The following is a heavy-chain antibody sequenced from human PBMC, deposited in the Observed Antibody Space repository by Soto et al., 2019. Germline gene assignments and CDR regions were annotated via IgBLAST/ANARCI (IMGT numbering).Heavy chain of an antibody. D-gene: IGHD6-6*01. CDR3: ARIQLGYAAFDI. CDR2: ISSSSSYI. CDR1: GFTFSSYS. Sequence: EVQLVESGGGLVKPGGSLRLSCAASGFTFSSYSMNWVRQATGKGLEWVSSISSSSSYIYYADSVKGRFTISRDNSKNSFFLQMNSLRAEDTSVYYCARIQLGYAAFDIWGPGTMVSVSS. J-gene: IGHJ3*02. V-gene: IGHV3-21*01.